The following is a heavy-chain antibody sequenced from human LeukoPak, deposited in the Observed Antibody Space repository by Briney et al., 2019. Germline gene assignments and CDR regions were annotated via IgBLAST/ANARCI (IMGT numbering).Heavy chain of an antibody. Sequence: SEALSLTCAVYGGSFSGYYWSWIRQPPGKGLEWIGEINHSGSTNYNPSLKSRVTISVDTSKNQFSLKLSSVTAADTAVYYCARAKNMEGWFDPWGQGTLVTVSS. V-gene: IGHV4-34*01. CDR1: GGSFSGYY. J-gene: IGHJ5*02. CDR3: ARAKNMEGWFDP. CDR2: INHSGST. D-gene: IGHD1-1*01.